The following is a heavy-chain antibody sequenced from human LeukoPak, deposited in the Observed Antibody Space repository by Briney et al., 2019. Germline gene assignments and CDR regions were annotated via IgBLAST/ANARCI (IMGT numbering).Heavy chain of an antibody. CDR2: ITGGGT. J-gene: IGHJ6*03. CDR1: GFTFSTYA. D-gene: IGHD1-26*01. V-gene: IGHV3-23*01. Sequence: GGSLRLSCAASGFTFSTYAMSWVRQAPGKGLEWVSTITGGGTYYADSVRGRFTISRDNSKNTLFLQMNSLRAEDTAVYSCAKDLSGTSYSYYYMDVWGRGTTVTVSS. CDR3: AKDLSGTSYSYYYMDV.